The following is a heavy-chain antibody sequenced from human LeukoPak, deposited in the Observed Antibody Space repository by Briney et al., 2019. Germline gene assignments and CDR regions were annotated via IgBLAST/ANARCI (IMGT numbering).Heavy chain of an antibody. D-gene: IGHD3-3*02. J-gene: IGHJ4*02. Sequence: PGGSLRLSCAASGFTFSTHVMSWVRQAPGKGLEWVSAISGSGSSTYYADSVKGRFTISRDNSRSTLYLQMNSLRAEDTAVYHCAKPHYGSGYNSWGQGTLVTVSS. V-gene: IGHV3-23*01. CDR2: ISGSGSST. CDR1: GFTFSTHV. CDR3: AKPHYGSGYNS.